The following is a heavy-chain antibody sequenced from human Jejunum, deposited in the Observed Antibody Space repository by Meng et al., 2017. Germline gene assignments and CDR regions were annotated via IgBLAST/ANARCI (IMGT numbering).Heavy chain of an antibody. V-gene: IGHV4-30-4*01. D-gene: IGHD3-9*01. CDR2: IYYSGNT. CDR3: ASYDLFTGFGFDY. J-gene: IGHJ4*02. CDR1: GGSISSGDYY. Sequence: QVQLQESGPGLVKPSQTLSLTCTVSGGSISSGDYYWSWIRQPPGKGLEWIGYIYYSGNTYYNPSLKSRVTISVDTTKNQFSLKLSSVTAADTAVYYCASYDLFTGFGFDYWGQGTLVTVSS.